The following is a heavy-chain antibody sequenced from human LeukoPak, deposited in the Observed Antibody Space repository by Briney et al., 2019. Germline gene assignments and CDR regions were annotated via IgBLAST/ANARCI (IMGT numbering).Heavy chain of an antibody. D-gene: IGHD1-26*01. Sequence: GGSLRLSCAASGFTFSSYAMHWVRQAPGKGLEWVAVISYDGSNKYYADSVKGRFTISRDNSKNTLYLQMNSLRAEDTAVYYCARVRAGPGIVYSGNWFDPWGQGTLVTVSS. V-gene: IGHV3-30*04. CDR3: ARVRAGPGIVYSGNWFDP. CDR2: ISYDGSNK. CDR1: GFTFSSYA. J-gene: IGHJ5*02.